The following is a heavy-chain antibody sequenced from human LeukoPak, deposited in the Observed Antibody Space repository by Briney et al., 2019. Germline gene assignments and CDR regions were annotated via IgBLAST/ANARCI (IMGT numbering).Heavy chain of an antibody. CDR3: ARAEWTYYSDSSPNDY. CDR2: IIPILGIA. J-gene: IGHJ4*02. Sequence: GSSVKVSCKASGGTFSSYAISWVRQAPGQGLEWMGRIIPILGIANYAQTFQGRVTITADKSTSTAYMELSSLRSEDTAVYYCARAEWTYYSDSSPNDYWGQGTLVTVSS. V-gene: IGHV1-69*04. CDR1: GGTFSSYA. D-gene: IGHD3-22*01.